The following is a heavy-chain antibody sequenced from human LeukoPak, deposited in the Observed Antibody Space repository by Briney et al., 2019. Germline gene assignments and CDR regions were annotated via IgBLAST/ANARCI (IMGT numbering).Heavy chain of an antibody. J-gene: IGHJ3*02. CDR2: INHSGST. V-gene: IGHV4-34*01. CDR1: GGSFSGYY. D-gene: IGHD5-18*01. CDR3: ARRLGAMWIQLWMAQYDAFDI. Sequence: SETLSLTCAVYGGSFSGYYWSWIRQPPGKGLEWIGEINHSGSTNYNPSLKSRVTISVDTSKNQFSLKLSSVTAADTAVYYCARRLGAMWIQLWMAQYDAFDIWGQGTMVTVSS.